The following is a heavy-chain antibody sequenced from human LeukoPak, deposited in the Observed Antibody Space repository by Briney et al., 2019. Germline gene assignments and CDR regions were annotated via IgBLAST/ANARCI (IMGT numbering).Heavy chain of an antibody. CDR3: VREGEGPLSKDFDY. J-gene: IGHJ4*02. Sequence: GASVKVSCKASGYTFTSYGISWVRQAPGQGLEWMGYIGPHSTFTSSPQEFQGRVTMTRDASMSTAYMELTRLTSDDTAVYYCVREGEGPLSKDFDYWGQGTLVTVSS. D-gene: IGHD2/OR15-2a*01. CDR1: GYTFTSYG. V-gene: IGHV1-18*01. CDR2: IGPHSTFT.